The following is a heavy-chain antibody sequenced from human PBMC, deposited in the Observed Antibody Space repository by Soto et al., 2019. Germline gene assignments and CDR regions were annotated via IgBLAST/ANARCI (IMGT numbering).Heavy chain of an antibody. V-gene: IGHV4-61*01. J-gene: IGHJ4*02. CDR1: GGSVSDKTYY. Sequence: SETLSLTCSVSGGSVSDKTYYWSWIRQPPGKRLEWIGYVYYSGTTNHNPSLKSRVTISVDLSKNRFSLRLSSVTTADTALYYCARTTAVPNTLRSRYFFDYWGQGTLVTVSS. CDR3: ARTTAVPNTLRSRYFFDY. CDR2: VYYSGTT. D-gene: IGHD4-17*01.